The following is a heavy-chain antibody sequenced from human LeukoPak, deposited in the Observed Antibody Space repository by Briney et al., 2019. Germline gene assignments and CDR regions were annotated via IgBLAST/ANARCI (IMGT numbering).Heavy chain of an antibody. Sequence: SQTLSLTCAISGDSVSSNSVAWNWIRQSPSRGLEWLGRTYYRSKWYSDYAVSVKSRITMNPDTSKNQFSLQLNSVTPEDTAMYFCARVKAGIFDYWGQGTLVTVSS. CDR1: GDSVSSNSVA. CDR3: ARVKAGIFDY. J-gene: IGHJ4*02. D-gene: IGHD6-19*01. CDR2: TYYRSKWYS. V-gene: IGHV6-1*01.